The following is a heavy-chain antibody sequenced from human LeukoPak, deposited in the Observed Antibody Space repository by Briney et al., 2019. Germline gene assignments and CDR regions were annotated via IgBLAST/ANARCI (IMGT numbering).Heavy chain of an antibody. CDR1: GGTFSSYA. V-gene: IGHV1-69*06. CDR2: IIPIFGTA. CDR3: AREPYSSGWYTYYYYYYMDV. J-gene: IGHJ6*03. D-gene: IGHD6-19*01. Sequence: SVKDSCKASGGTFSSYAISWVRQAPGQGLEWMGGIIPIFGTANYAQKFQGRVTITADKSTSTAYMELSSLRSEDTAVYYCAREPYSSGWYTYYYYYYMDVWGKGTTVTISS.